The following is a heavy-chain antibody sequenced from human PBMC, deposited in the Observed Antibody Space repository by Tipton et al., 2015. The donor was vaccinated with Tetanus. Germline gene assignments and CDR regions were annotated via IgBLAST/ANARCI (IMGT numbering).Heavy chain of an antibody. J-gene: IGHJ4*02. CDR3: ARDYSDSSVTASTMHF. D-gene: IGHD2-21*02. CDR2: ISYDGSKK. CDR1: GFTFSYYA. V-gene: IGHV3-30*04. Sequence: SLRLSCAASGFTFSYYAMHWVRQAPGKGLEWVAVISYDGSKKYYADSVKGRFTISRDNSKNTLYVQMSSFRGEDTAVYYCARDYSDSSVTASTMHFWGQGTPVTVSS.